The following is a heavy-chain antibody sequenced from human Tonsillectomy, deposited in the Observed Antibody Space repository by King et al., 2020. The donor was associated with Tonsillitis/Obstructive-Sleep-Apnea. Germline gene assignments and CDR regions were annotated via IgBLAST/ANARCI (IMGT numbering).Heavy chain of an antibody. J-gene: IGHJ5*02. CDR2: ISGSGGST. D-gene: IGHD2-2*01. CDR3: AKGEIGYCSSTSCPRALYDH. CDR1: GFTFSNYA. Sequence: VQLVESGGGLVQPGGSLRLSCAASGFTFSNYAMSWVRQAPGKGLEGVSAISGSGGSTYYADSVKGRFTISRDNSKNTLYLQMNSLRAEDTAVFYCAKGEIGYCSSTSCPRALYDHWGQGTLVTVSS. V-gene: IGHV3-23*04.